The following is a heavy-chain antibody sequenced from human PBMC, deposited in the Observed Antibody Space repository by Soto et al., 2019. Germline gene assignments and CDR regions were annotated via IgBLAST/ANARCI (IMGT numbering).Heavy chain of an antibody. CDR1: GGSISSYY. CDR3: ARETASGSYMYYFDY. Sequence: SETLSLTCTVSGGSISSYYWSWVRQSAGKGLEWIGRIYSSGTTNYNPSLKSRVTMSVDTSKNQFSLHLSSMTAADTAVYYCARETASGSYMYYFDYWGQGTPVTVPQ. J-gene: IGHJ4*02. D-gene: IGHD3-10*01. CDR2: IYSSGTT. V-gene: IGHV4-4*07.